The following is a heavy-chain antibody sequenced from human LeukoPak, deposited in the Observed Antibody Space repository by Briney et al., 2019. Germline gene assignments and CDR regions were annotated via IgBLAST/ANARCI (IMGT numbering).Heavy chain of an antibody. Sequence: SETLSLTCAVYGGSFSGYYWSWIRQPPGKGLEWIGEINHSGSTNYNPSLKSRVTISVDTSKNQFSLKLSSVTAADTAVYYCARDLKQKLGYDAFDIWGQGTMVTVSS. J-gene: IGHJ3*02. CDR2: INHSGST. CDR1: GGSFSGYY. CDR3: ARDLKQKLGYDAFDI. D-gene: IGHD7-27*01. V-gene: IGHV4-34*01.